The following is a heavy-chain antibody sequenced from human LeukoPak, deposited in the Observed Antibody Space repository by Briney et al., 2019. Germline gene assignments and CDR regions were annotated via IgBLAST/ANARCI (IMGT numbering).Heavy chain of an antibody. V-gene: IGHV5-51*01. D-gene: IGHD6-13*01. CDR1: GYSFTTYW. CDR2: IYPGDSDT. Sequence: GESLKISCKGSGYSFTTYWIGWVRQMPGKGLEWMGTIYPGDSDTRYSPSFQGQVTISADKSISTAYLQWSSLKASDTAMYYCARPRHGDSSSWYSFDYWGQGTLVTVSS. CDR3: ARPRHGDSSSWYSFDY. J-gene: IGHJ4*02.